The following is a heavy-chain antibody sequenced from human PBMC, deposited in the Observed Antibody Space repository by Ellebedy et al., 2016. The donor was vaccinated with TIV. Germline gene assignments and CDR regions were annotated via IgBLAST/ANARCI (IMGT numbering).Heavy chain of an antibody. CDR2: TSWNGATT. J-gene: IGHJ4*02. Sequence: GGSLRLSCEASGFTFDDYGMSWVRQAPGKGLEWVSGTSWNGATTGYADSVKGRFTISRDNAKNSLYLQMNSLRAEDTAVYHCTRRMGWDWGQGTLVTVSS. V-gene: IGHV3-20*01. CDR3: TRRMGWD. D-gene: IGHD1-26*01. CDR1: GFTFDDYG.